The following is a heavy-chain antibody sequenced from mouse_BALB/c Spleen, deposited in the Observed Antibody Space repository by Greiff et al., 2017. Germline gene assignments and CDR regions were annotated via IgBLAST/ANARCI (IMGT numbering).Heavy chain of an antibody. CDR3: ARERTGSYWYFDV. D-gene: IGHD4-1*01. Sequence: EVQLQQSGPELVKPGASVKMSCKASGYTFTSYVMHWVKQKPGQGLVWIGYINPYNDGTKYNEKFKGKATLTSDKSSSTAYMELSSLTSEDSAVYYCARERTGSYWYFDVWGAGTTVTVSS. CDR2: INPYNDGT. J-gene: IGHJ1*01. V-gene: IGHV1-14*01. CDR1: GYTFTSYV.